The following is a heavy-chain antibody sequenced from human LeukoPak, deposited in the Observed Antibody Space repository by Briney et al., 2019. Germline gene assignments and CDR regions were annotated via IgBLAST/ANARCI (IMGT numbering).Heavy chain of an antibody. CDR1: GYSFTNYW. CDR2: IYPGDSDT. J-gene: IGHJ4*02. CDR3: ARRFCSSTSCFMWDY. V-gene: IGHV5-51*01. Sequence: GESLKISCKGSGYSFTNYWIGWVRQMPGKGLEWMGIIYPGDSDTRYSPSFQGQVTISADKSIKTAYLQWSSLKASDTAIYYCARRFCSSTSCFMWDYWGQRTLVTVSS. D-gene: IGHD2-2*01.